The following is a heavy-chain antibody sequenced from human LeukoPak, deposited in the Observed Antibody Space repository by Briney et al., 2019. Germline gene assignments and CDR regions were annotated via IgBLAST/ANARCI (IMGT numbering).Heavy chain of an antibody. CDR3: ARERYYYDSSGYYSYYFDY. CDR2: IGTAGDT. CDR1: GFTFSSYD. V-gene: IGHV3-13*04. D-gene: IGHD3-22*01. Sequence: GGSLRLSCAASGFTFSSYDMHWVRQATGKGLEWVSGIGTAGDTYYPGSVKGRSTISRENAKNSLYLQMNSLRAGDTAVYYCARERYYYDSSGYYSYYFDYWGQGTLVTVSS. J-gene: IGHJ4*02.